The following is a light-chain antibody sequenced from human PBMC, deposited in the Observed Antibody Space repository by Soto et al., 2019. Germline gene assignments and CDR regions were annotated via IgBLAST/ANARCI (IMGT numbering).Light chain of an antibody. V-gene: IGLV1-40*01. Sequence: QSVLTQPPSVPEAPGQRVTISCTGSSSNIGAGYEAHWYQQVPGTAPKLLIYENNNRPSGVPDRFSGSKSGTSASLAITGLQAEDEAEYYCQSYDSSRSGYVFGTGTKLTVL. J-gene: IGLJ1*01. CDR2: ENN. CDR3: QSYDSSRSGYV. CDR1: SSNIGAGYE.